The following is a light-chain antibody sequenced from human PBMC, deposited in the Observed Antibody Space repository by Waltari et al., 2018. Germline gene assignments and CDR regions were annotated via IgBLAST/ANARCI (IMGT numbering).Light chain of an antibody. CDR3: ASWDDRLKGYF. J-gene: IGLJ1*01. CDR2: RNS. CDR1: SSNLGSNP. V-gene: IGLV1-44*01. Sequence: QSVLTQPPSVSGAPGQRVTISCSGSSSNLGSNPANWYQQLPGTAPKLLLHRNSERPSGVPGRFSGSSAGTTASLAIRGLQSEDEAHYFCASWDDRLKGYFFGIGTKVTVL.